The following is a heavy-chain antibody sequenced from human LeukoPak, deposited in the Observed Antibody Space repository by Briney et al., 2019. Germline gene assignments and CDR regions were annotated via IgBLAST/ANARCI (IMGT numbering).Heavy chain of an antibody. D-gene: IGHD1-26*01. CDR2: ISSSGSTI. Sequence: PGGSLRLSCAASGFTFSFYEMNWVRQAPGKGLGWVSYISSSGSTIYYADSVKGRFTISRDNAKNSLYLQMNSLRAEDTALYYCARGVGATRDFDYWGQGTLVTASS. CDR3: ARGVGATRDFDY. CDR1: GFTFSFYE. J-gene: IGHJ4*02. V-gene: IGHV3-48*03.